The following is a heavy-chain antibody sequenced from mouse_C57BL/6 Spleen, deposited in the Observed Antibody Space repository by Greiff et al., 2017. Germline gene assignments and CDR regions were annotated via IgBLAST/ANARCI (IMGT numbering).Heavy chain of an antibody. CDR3: TTITTVVEGFAY. D-gene: IGHD1-1*01. CDR2: IDPEDGDT. CDR1: GFNIQDYY. Sequence: EVQLQQSGAELVRPGASVKLSCTASGFNIQDYYMHWVKQRPEQGLEWIGRIDPEDGDTEYAPKFQGKATMTADTSSNTAYLQLSSLTSEDTAVYYCTTITTVVEGFAYWGQGTLVTVSA. V-gene: IGHV14-1*01. J-gene: IGHJ3*01.